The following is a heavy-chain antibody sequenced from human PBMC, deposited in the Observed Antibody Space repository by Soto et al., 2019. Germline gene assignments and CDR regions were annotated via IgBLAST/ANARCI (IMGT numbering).Heavy chain of an antibody. D-gene: IGHD6-6*01. CDR1: GYSFTSYW. Sequence: GESLKISCKGSGYSFTSYWIGWVRQMPGKGLEWMGIIYPGDSDTRYSPSFQGQVTISADKSISTAYLQWSSPKASDTAMYYCLRRQIAARLGGGASRDIWGQGTVLTVS. CDR2: IYPGDSDT. J-gene: IGHJ3*02. CDR3: LRRQIAARLGGGASRDI. V-gene: IGHV5-51*01.